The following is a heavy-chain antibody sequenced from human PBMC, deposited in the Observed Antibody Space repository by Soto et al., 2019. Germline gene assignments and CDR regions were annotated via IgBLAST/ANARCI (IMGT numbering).Heavy chain of an antibody. CDR1: GGSFSGYY. CDR3: ARGRGSYGDLYYFDY. D-gene: IGHD4-17*01. Sequence: ASETLSLTCAVYGGSFSGYYWSWIRQPPGKGLEWIGEINHSGSTNYNPSLKSRVTISVDTSKNQFSLKLSSVTAADTAVYYCARGRGSYGDLYYFDYWGQGTLVTVSS. V-gene: IGHV4-34*01. J-gene: IGHJ4*02. CDR2: INHSGST.